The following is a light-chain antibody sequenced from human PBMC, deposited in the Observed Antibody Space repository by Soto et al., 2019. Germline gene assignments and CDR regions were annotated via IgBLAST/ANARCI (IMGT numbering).Light chain of an antibody. CDR3: QQYGGSPRS. V-gene: IGKV3-20*01. CDR2: GTS. J-gene: IGKJ1*01. Sequence: EIVCTHSPGTHSLSPGERATLSCRASQNVGSRYLAWYQQKPGQAPRLLISGTSNRATGIPDRFSGSGSGTDFSLTISSLEPGDLAVYYCQQYGGSPRSFGQGTRVEIK. CDR1: QNVGSRY.